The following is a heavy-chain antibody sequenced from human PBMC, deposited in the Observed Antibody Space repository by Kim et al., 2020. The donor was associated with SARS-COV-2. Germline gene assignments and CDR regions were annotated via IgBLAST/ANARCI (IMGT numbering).Heavy chain of an antibody. D-gene: IGHD3-10*01. CDR3: ARVWTMVRGSNDAFDI. V-gene: IGHV1-46*01. Sequence: ASVKVSCKASGYTFTSYYMHWVRQAPGQGLEWMGIINPSGGSTSYAQKFQGRVTMTRDTSTSTVYMELSSLRSEDTAVYYCARVWTMVRGSNDAFDIWGQGTMVTVSS. CDR2: INPSGGST. J-gene: IGHJ3*02. CDR1: GYTFTSYY.